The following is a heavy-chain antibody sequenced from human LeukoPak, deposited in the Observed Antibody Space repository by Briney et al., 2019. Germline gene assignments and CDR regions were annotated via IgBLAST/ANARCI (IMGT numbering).Heavy chain of an antibody. Sequence: GGSLRLSCAASGFTFSSYSKNWVRQAPGKGLEWVSSISSSSSYIYYADSVKGRFTISRDNAKNSLYLQMNSLRAEDTAVYYCARVVPAAMPASYYFDYWGQGTLVTVSS. CDR3: ARVVPAAMPASYYFDY. CDR1: GFTFSSYS. D-gene: IGHD2-2*01. CDR2: ISSSSSYI. V-gene: IGHV3-21*01. J-gene: IGHJ4*02.